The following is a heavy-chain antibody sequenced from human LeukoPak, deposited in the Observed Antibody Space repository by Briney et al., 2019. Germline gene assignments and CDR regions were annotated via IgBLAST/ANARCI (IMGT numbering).Heavy chain of an antibody. CDR2: INHSGST. CDR1: GESFSGYY. V-gene: IGHV4-34*01. Sequence: SETLSLTCAVYGESFSGYYWTWIRQAPGRGLEWIGEINHSGSTTYNPSLKSRVTISVDTSKNQFSLRLISVTAADTAVYYCARARETMAIDYWGQGTVVTVSS. J-gene: IGHJ4*02. D-gene: IGHD5-24*01. CDR3: ARARETMAIDY.